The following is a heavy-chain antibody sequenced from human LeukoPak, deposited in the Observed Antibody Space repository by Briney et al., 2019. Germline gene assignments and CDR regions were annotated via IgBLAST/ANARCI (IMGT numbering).Heavy chain of an antibody. CDR2: INPNSGGT. V-gene: IGHV1-2*02. Sequence: ASVKVSCKASGYTSTGYYMHWVRQAPGQGLEWMGWINPNSGGTNYAQKFQGRVTMTRDTSISTAYMELSRLRSDDTAVYYCARDPGYGSGSWEDYWGQGTLVTVSS. D-gene: IGHD3-10*01. CDR1: GYTSTGYY. CDR3: ARDPGYGSGSWEDY. J-gene: IGHJ4*02.